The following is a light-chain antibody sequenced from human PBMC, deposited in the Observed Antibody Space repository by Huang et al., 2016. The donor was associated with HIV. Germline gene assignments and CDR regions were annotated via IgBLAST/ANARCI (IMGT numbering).Light chain of an antibody. CDR3: QQRSNWPYT. J-gene: IGKJ2*01. V-gene: IGKV3-11*01. CDR1: QSVSSY. CDR2: DAS. Sequence: EIVLTQSPATLSLSPGERATLSGRASQSVSSYLAWYQQKPGQAPRLLIYDASNRATGIPARFSGSGSGTDFTLTISSLEPEDFAIYYCQQRSNWPYTFGQGTKLEIK.